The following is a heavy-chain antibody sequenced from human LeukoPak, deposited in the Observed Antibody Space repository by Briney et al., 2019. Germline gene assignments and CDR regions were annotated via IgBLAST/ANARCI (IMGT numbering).Heavy chain of an antibody. V-gene: IGHV4-4*07. Sequence: SETLSLTCTVSGGSTSSYYWSWIRQPAGKGLEWIGRIYTSGSTNYNPSLKSRVTMSVDTSKNQFSLKLSSVTAADTAVYYCARVNGYCSSTSCYYFFDYWGQGTLVTVSS. CDR1: GGSTSSYY. CDR2: IYTSGST. D-gene: IGHD2-2*01. CDR3: ARVNGYCSSTSCYYFFDY. J-gene: IGHJ4*02.